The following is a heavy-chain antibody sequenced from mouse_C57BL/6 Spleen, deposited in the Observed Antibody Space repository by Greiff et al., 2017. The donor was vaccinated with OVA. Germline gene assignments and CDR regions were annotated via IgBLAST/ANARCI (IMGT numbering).Heavy chain of an antibody. D-gene: IGHD1-1*01. CDR2: IDPSDSET. Sequence: QVQLQQSGAELVRPGSSVKLSCKASGYTFTSYWMHWVKQRPIQGLEWIGNIDPSDSETHYNQKFKDKATLTVDKSSSTAYMQLSSLTSEDSAVYYCAKESYYYGSSLDYWGQGTTLTVSS. J-gene: IGHJ2*01. CDR3: AKESYYYGSSLDY. CDR1: GYTFTSYW. V-gene: IGHV1-52*01.